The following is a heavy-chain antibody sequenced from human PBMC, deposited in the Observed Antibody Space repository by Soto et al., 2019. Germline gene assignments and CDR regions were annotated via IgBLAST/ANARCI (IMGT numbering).Heavy chain of an antibody. J-gene: IGHJ6*03. Sequence: SETLSLTSAVYGGSFSGYYWSWIRQPPGKGLEWIGEINHSGSTNYNPSLKSRVTISVDTSKNQFSLKLSSVTAADTAVYYCARNGRYYGSGSYYTPVRYYYYMDVWGKGTTVTVSS. CDR2: INHSGST. D-gene: IGHD3-10*01. CDR3: ARNGRYYGSGSYYTPVRYYYYMDV. CDR1: GGSFSGYY. V-gene: IGHV4-34*01.